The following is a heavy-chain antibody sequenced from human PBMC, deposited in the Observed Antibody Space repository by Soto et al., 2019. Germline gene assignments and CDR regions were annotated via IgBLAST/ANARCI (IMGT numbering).Heavy chain of an antibody. V-gene: IGHV4-4*02. J-gene: IGHJ4*02. D-gene: IGHD2-15*01. CDR2: IYHSGST. CDR3: AGGGHCSGGSCYFIDY. CDR1: GGSISSSNW. Sequence: SETLSLTCAVSGGSISSSNWWSWVRQPPGKGLEWIGEIYHSGSTNYNPSLKSRVTISVDKSKNQFSLKLSSVTAADTAVYYCAGGGHCSGGSCYFIDYWGQGTLVTVSS.